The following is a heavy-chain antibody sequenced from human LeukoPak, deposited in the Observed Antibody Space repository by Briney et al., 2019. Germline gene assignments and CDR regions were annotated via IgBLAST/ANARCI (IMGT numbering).Heavy chain of an antibody. CDR2: IYPGDSDT. J-gene: IGHJ6*04. CDR1: AYSSISYW. Sequence: GESPMIFCWGSAYSSISYWIGYVGQMPPKGVEWMVIIYPGDSDTRYSPSYQGQVTISADKSITTDYQQWSSLKAADAAMYYCVRQGFYYGSGSYMDVWGKGTTVTVSS. V-gene: IGHV5-51*01. CDR3: VRQGFYYGSGSYMDV. D-gene: IGHD3-10*01.